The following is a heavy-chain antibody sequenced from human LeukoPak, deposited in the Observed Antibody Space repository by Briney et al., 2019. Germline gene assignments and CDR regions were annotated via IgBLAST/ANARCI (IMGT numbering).Heavy chain of an antibody. CDR2: ISGSGGST. D-gene: IGHD3-16*01. V-gene: IGHV3-23*01. Sequence: PGGSLRLSCAASGFTFSSYAMSWVRQAPGKGLEWVSAISGSGGSTYYPDSVKGRFTISRDNSKNTLYLQMNSLRAEDTAVYYCAKDLNDYVSYFDYWGQGTLVTVSS. CDR1: GFTFSSYA. J-gene: IGHJ4*02. CDR3: AKDLNDYVSYFDY.